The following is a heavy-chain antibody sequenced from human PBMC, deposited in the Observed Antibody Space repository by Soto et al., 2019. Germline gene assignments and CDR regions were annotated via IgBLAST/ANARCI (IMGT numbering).Heavy chain of an antibody. J-gene: IGHJ4*02. CDR1: GFTFGDYA. CDR2: IRSKAYGGTT. V-gene: IGHV3-49*03. D-gene: IGHD6-13*01. CDR3: TTLEQQHASPDY. Sequence: GGSLRLSCTASGFTFGDYAMSWFRQAPGKGLEWVGFIRSKAYGGTTEYAASVKGRFTISRDDSKSIAYLQMNSLKAEDTAVYYCTTLEQQHASPDYWGQGTLVTVSS.